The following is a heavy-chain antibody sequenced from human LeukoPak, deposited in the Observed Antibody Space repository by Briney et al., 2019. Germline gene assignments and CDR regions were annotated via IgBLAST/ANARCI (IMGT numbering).Heavy chain of an antibody. Sequence: QPGGSLRLSCAASGFSFSSYAMGWVRQAPGKGLEWVSVISDSGGRTNYVDSVKGRFTISRDNSKNTLYLQLNSLRAEDTAIYYCAKERAAADYYFDYWGQGTLVTVSS. CDR1: GFSFSSYA. CDR3: AKERAAADYYFDY. D-gene: IGHD6-13*01. V-gene: IGHV3-23*01. J-gene: IGHJ4*02. CDR2: ISDSGGRT.